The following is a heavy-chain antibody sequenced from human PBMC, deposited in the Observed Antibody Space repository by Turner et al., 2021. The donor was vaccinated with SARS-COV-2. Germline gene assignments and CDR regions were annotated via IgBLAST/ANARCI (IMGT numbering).Heavy chain of an antibody. CDR1: GYTLSELS. D-gene: IGHD6-13*01. CDR3: ATGRVTYSRPRYHFYMDV. J-gene: IGHJ6*03. Sequence: QDELVQSGAAVKKPGASVKVSCRVSGYTLSELSMHWVRQSPGKGLEWMGGFDLEVGETIYAQKFQGRVTITEDTSTDTAYMELRSLRSEETAVYYCATGRVTYSRPRYHFYMDVWGTGTTVTVSS. CDR2: FDLEVGET. V-gene: IGHV1-24*01.